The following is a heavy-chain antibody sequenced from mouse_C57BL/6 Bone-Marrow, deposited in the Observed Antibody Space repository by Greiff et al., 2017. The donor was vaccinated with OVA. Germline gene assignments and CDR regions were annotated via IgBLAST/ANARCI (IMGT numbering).Heavy chain of an antibody. D-gene: IGHD1-1*01. CDR3: AREGAYYGSSYFDY. CDR2: INPSNGGT. V-gene: IGHV1-53*01. Sequence: QVQLQQPGAELVKPGASVKMSCKASGYTFTSYWITWVKQRPGQGLEWIGNINPSNGGTNYNEKFKSKATLTVDKYSSTAYMQLSSLTSEDSAVYYCAREGAYYGSSYFDYWGQGTTLTVSS. J-gene: IGHJ2*01. CDR1: GYTFTSYW.